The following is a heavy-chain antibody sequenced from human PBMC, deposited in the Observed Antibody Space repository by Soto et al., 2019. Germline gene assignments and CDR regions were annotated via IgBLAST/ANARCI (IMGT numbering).Heavy chain of an antibody. J-gene: IGHJ3*02. D-gene: IGHD2-2*01. V-gene: IGHV3-23*01. CDR1: GFTFSSYA. Sequence: EVQLLESGGGLVQPGGSLRLSCAASGFTFSSYAMSWVRQAPGKGLEWVSAISGSGGSTYYADSVKGRFTISRDNSKNTLCLRMNSLRAEDTAVYYCAKVTPYCSSTSCYLEAFDIWGQGTMVTVSS. CDR3: AKVTPYCSSTSCYLEAFDI. CDR2: ISGSGGST.